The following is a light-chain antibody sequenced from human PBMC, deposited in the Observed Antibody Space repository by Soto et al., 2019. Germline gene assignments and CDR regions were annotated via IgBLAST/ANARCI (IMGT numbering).Light chain of an antibody. V-gene: IGKV1-9*01. J-gene: IGKJ4*01. CDR2: AAS. Sequence: IQLTQSPSSLSASVVDRVSITCRASQGLSSYLAWYQQKPGKAPKLLIYAASTSQSGVPSRFSGSESGTDFTLTISSLQPEDFATYYCQQVNSYPLTFGGGTKVDIK. CDR1: QGLSSY. CDR3: QQVNSYPLT.